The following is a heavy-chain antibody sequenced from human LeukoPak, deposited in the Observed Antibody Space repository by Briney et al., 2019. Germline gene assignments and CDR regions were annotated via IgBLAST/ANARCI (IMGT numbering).Heavy chain of an antibody. V-gene: IGHV3-21*01. CDR3: ASPMIVVAPGAFDI. J-gene: IGHJ3*02. Sequence: PGGSLRLSCAASGFTFSSYSMNWVRQAPGKGLEWVSSISSSSSYIYYADSVKGRFTISRDNAKHSLYLQMTSTRADTTPVYCFASPMIVVAPGAFDICGEGKMGTVSS. CDR2: ISSSSSYI. D-gene: IGHD3-22*01. CDR1: GFTFSSYS.